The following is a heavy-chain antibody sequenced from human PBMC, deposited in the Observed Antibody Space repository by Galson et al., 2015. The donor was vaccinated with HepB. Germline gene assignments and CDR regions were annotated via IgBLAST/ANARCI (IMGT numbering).Heavy chain of an antibody. CDR2: ISYDGSNK. Sequence: SLRLSCAASGFTFSSYAMHWVRQAPGKGLEWVAVISYDGSNKYYADSVKGRLTISRDNSKNTLYLQMNSLRAEDTAVYYCAGVVSYGWRDPFDYWGQGTLVTVSS. D-gene: IGHD5/OR15-5a*01. CDR1: GFTFSSYA. V-gene: IGHV3-30-3*01. J-gene: IGHJ4*02. CDR3: AGVVSYGWRDPFDY.